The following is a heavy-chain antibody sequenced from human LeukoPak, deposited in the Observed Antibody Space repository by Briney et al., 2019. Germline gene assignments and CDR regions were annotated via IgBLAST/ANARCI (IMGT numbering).Heavy chain of an antibody. CDR3: TRDRGAYNLYDY. CDR2: IRSKAYGEAA. D-gene: IGHD1-1*01. CDR1: GFTFGDYA. J-gene: IGHJ4*02. V-gene: IGHV3-49*03. Sequence: GGSLRLSCTASGFTFGDYAMSWIRQAPGKGLEWVGFIRSKAYGEAADYAASVKGRFTISRDDSKAIAHLQMNSLKTEDTAVYHCTRDRGAYNLYDYWGQGTLVTVSS.